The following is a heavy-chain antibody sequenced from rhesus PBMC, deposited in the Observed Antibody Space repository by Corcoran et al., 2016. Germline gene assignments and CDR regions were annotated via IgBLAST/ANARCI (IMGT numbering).Heavy chain of an antibody. CDR2: LYSCGGDT. J-gene: IGHJ4*01. D-gene: IGHD4-29*01. Sequence: EVQLVETGGGLVEPGGSLKVSCAVSGFTFSMYGMTWVRQAQGKGLEWVSGLYSCGGDTKYLYSVMVLVTNYKDNAKNKLSLERNSLRAEDTAVYYCAKHGSSYHAGCDYWGQGVLVTVSS. CDR3: AKHGSSYHAGCDY. V-gene: IGHV3S5*01. CDR1: GFTFSMYG.